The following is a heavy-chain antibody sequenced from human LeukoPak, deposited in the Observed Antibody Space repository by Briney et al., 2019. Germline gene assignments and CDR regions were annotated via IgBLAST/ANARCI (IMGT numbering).Heavy chain of an antibody. CDR3: AKGDYYDLDY. CDR1: GFTFSSYS. D-gene: IGHD3-22*01. J-gene: IGHJ4*02. V-gene: IGHV3-23*01. Sequence: GGSLRLSCAASGFTFSSYSMNWVRQAPGKGLEWVSIITSGVGITYYADSVKGRFTISRDNSKNTLYLQMNSLRAEDTAVYYCAKGDYYDLDYWGQGTLVTVSS. CDR2: ITSGVGIT.